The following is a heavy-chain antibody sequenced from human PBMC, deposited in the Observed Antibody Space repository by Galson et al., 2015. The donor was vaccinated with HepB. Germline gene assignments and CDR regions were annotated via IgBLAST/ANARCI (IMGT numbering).Heavy chain of an antibody. CDR1: GGSVTTFA. J-gene: IGHJ6*03. CDR3: ARVEEDVYYYMDV. Sequence: SVKVSCKASGGSVTTFAINWVRLAPGQGLEWMGGISPISGKTNYAQKFQGRVTITADESTSTAYMELSSLMFEDTAMYYCARVEEDVYYYMDVWDKGITVTVSS. CDR2: ISPISGKT. V-gene: IGHV1-69*13. D-gene: IGHD3-16*01.